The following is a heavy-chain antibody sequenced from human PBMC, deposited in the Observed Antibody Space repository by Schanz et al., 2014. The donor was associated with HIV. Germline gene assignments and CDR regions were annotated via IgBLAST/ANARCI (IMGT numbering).Heavy chain of an antibody. D-gene: IGHD3-22*01. CDR1: GFTFNSYG. CDR3: AKDRNQYDSRYIGKGNYYYYYGMDV. J-gene: IGHJ6*02. V-gene: IGHV3-30*18. CDR2: ISYDGRNK. Sequence: VQLVESGGGLVQPGGSLRLSCAASGFTFNSYGMHWVRQAPGKGLEWVAVISYDGRNKYYADSVKGRFTISRDNSKNTLYLQAKSLRPEDTAVYYCAKDRNQYDSRYIGKGNYYYYYGMDVWGQGTTVTVSS.